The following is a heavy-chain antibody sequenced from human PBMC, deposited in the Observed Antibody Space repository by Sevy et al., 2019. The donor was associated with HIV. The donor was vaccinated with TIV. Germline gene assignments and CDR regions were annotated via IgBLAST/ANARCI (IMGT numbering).Heavy chain of an antibody. CDR2: LYHTWNT. Sequence: SETLSLTCAVSGYSISSGYYWAWIRQPPGKGLEWIGSLYHTWNTYNPSLKSRVTISVDTSKNHFSFNLSSVTAADTAVYFCARGGYYDTSGYISSYFDYWGQGILVTVSS. D-gene: IGHD3-22*01. CDR3: ARGGYYDTSGYISSYFDY. CDR1: GYSISSGYY. V-gene: IGHV4-38-2*01. J-gene: IGHJ4*02.